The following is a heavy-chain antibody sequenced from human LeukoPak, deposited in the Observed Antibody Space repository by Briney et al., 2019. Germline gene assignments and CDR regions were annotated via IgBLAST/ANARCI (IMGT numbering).Heavy chain of an antibody. CDR2: INPSGGST. Sequence: GASVKVSCKASGYTFTSYYMHWVRQAPGQGLEWMGIINPSGGSTSYAQKFQGRVTMTRDTSTSTVYMELSSLRSEDTAVYYCARYGKGPAGYCSGGSCLPVYYFDYWGQGTLVTVFS. CDR1: GYTFTSYY. V-gene: IGHV1-46*01. J-gene: IGHJ4*02. D-gene: IGHD2-15*01. CDR3: ARYGKGPAGYCSGGSCLPVYYFDY.